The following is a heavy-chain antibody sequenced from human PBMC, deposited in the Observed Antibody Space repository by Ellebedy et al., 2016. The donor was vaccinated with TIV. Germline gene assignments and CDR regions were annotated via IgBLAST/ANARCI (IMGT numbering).Heavy chain of an antibody. D-gene: IGHD3-10*01. J-gene: IGHJ4*02. CDR1: GGSFSDYY. CDR3: ARGRMVRGSKVYYFDY. Sequence: LSLTCAVYGGSFSDYYMSWIRQAPGKGLEWVSYISSSSSYTNYADSVKGRFTISRDNAKNSLYLQMNSLRAEDTAVYYCARGRMVRGSKVYYFDYWGQGTLVTVSS. CDR2: ISSSSSYT. V-gene: IGHV3-11*06.